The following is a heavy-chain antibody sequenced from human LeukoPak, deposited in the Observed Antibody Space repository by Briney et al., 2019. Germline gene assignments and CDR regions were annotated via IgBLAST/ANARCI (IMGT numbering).Heavy chain of an antibody. CDR1: GGSISSSNW. J-gene: IGHJ4*02. D-gene: IGHD6-13*01. V-gene: IGHV4-4*02. CDR2: IYHSGST. Sequence: SGTLSLTCAVSGGSISSSNWWSWVRQPPGKGLEWIGEIYHSGSTNYNPSLKSRVTISVDTSKNQFSLKLSSVTAADTAVYYCARGGKIAAAHGDNFDYWGQGTLVTVSS. CDR3: ARGGKIAAAHGDNFDY.